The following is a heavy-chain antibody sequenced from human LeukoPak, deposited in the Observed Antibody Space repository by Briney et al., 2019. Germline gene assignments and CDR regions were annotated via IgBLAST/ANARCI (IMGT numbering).Heavy chain of an antibody. J-gene: IGHJ4*02. Sequence: PGGSLLLSCAASGFTFSSYAMSWVRQAPGKGLEWVSAISGSGGSTYYADSVKGRFTISRDNSKNTLYLQMNSLRAEDTAVYYCAKVGADTIFGVVSDFDYWGQGTLVTVSS. D-gene: IGHD3-3*01. CDR1: GFTFSSYA. CDR2: ISGSGGST. V-gene: IGHV3-23*01. CDR3: AKVGADTIFGVVSDFDY.